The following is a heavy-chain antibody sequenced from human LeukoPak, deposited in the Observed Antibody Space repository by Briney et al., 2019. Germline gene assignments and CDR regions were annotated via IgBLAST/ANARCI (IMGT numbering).Heavy chain of an antibody. Sequence: GGSLRLSCAASGFTFDDYAMHWVRQAPGKGLEWVSGISWNSGSIGYADSVKGRFTISRDNAKNSLYLQMNSLRAEDTAVYYCAREESGGNSWSYYYYYGMDVWGQGTTATVSS. V-gene: IGHV3-9*01. CDR1: GFTFDDYA. D-gene: IGHD4-23*01. CDR3: AREESGGNSWSYYYYYGMDV. CDR2: ISWNSGSI. J-gene: IGHJ6*02.